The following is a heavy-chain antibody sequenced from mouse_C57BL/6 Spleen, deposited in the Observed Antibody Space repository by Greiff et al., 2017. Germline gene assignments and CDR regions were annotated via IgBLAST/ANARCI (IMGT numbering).Heavy chain of an antibody. D-gene: IGHD1-1*01. CDR2: ISYDGSN. J-gene: IGHJ4*01. Sequence: ESGPGLVKPSQSLSLTCSVTGYSITSGYYWNWIRQFPGNKLEWMGYISYDGSNNYNPSLKNRISITRDTSKNQFFLKLNSVTTEDTATYYCARGNYGEGYYYAMDYWGQGTSVTVSS. CDR3: ARGNYGEGYYYAMDY. CDR1: GYSITSGYY. V-gene: IGHV3-6*01.